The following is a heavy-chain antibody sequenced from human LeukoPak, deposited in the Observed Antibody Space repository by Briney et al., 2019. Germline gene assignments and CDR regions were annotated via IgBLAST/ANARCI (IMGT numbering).Heavy chain of an antibody. D-gene: IGHD1-26*01. J-gene: IGHJ3*02. CDR1: GGSISSYY. CDR2: IYYRGST. CDR3: ASKGSYFRAFDI. Sequence: PSETLSLTCTVSGGSISSYYWSWIRQPPGKGLEWFGYIYYRGSTNYPPPLKSRVTISVDTSKNQFSLKLSSVTAADTAVYYCASKGSYFRAFDIWGQGTMVTVSS. V-gene: IGHV4-59*01.